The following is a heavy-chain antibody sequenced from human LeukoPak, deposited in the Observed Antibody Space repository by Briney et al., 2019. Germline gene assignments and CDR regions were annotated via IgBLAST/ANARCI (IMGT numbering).Heavy chain of an antibody. J-gene: IGHJ5*02. Sequence: PGGSLRLSCEASGFSFSGYAMSWVRQAPGKGLEWVSSITSSNSYIHYADSVKGRFTISRDNAKNSLYLQMNSLRAEDTAIYYCTRDQNFYGSGRGFDPWGQGTLVTVSS. V-gene: IGHV3-21*01. CDR2: ITSSNSYI. D-gene: IGHD3-10*01. CDR3: TRDQNFYGSGRGFDP. CDR1: GFSFSGYA.